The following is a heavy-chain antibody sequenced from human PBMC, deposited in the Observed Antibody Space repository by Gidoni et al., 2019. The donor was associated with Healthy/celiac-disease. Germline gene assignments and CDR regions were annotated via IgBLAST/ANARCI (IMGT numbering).Heavy chain of an antibody. Sequence: QVQLLASGGGVVQPGRSVRLYCAASGFTFSSYGRHWVRQAPGKGLEWVAVISYDGSNKYYADSVKGRFTISRDNSKNTLYLQMNSLRAEDTAVYYCAKDAFDIWGQGTMVTVSS. V-gene: IGHV3-30*18. J-gene: IGHJ3*02. CDR2: ISYDGSNK. CDR1: GFTFSSYG. CDR3: AKDAFDI.